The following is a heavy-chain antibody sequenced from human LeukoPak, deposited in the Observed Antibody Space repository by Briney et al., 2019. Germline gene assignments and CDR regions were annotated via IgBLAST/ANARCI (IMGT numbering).Heavy chain of an antibody. J-gene: IGHJ4*02. Sequence: PSQTLSLTCTVSGGSISSGGYYWSWIRQPPGKGLEWIGYIYHSGSTYYNPSLKSRVTISVDRSKNQFSLKLSSVTAADTAVYYCARDGFTGDGDYWGQGTLVTVSS. V-gene: IGHV4-30-2*01. CDR2: IYHSGST. D-gene: IGHD7-27*01. CDR1: GGSISSGGYY. CDR3: ARDGFTGDGDY.